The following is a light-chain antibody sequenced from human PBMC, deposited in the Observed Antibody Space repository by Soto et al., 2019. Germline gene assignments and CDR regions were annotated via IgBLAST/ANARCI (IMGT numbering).Light chain of an antibody. CDR1: QRVCSSY. CDR2: GAS. Sequence: IVLTPSPGTLSLSPGEKATLSCRASQRVCSSYLAWYQQKPGQAPRLLIYGASSRATGIPDRFSGSGSGTDFTLTISRLEPEDFAVYYCQQYGSSPLWTFGQGTKVDIK. V-gene: IGKV3-20*01. J-gene: IGKJ1*01. CDR3: QQYGSSPLWT.